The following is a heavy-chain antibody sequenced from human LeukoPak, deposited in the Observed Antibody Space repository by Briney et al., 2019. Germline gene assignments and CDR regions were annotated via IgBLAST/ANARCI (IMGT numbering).Heavy chain of an antibody. D-gene: IGHD3-22*01. J-gene: IGHJ4*02. V-gene: IGHV3-49*04. CDR3: TRGDSSGYYNPTDY. Sequence: PGGSLRLSCAASGFTFDDYGMSWVRQAPGKGLEWLGFIRSKAYGGTTEYAASVRGRFTISRDDSQSIAYLQMNSLKIEDTAVYYCTRGDSSGYYNPTDYWGQGTLVTVSS. CDR1: GFTFDDYG. CDR2: IRSKAYGGTT.